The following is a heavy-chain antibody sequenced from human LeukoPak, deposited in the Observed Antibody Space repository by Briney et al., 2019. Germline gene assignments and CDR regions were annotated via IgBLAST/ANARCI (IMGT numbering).Heavy chain of an antibody. CDR3: ARDSMVRGVKAGPAVDY. D-gene: IGHD3-10*01. CDR1: GGSFSGYY. CDR2: INHSGST. J-gene: IGHJ4*02. V-gene: IGHV4-34*01. Sequence: PSETLSLTCAVYGGSFSGYYWSWIRQPPGKGLEWIGEINHSGSTNYNPSLKSRVTISVDTSKNQFSLKLSSVTAADTAVYYCARDSMVRGVKAGPAVDYWGQGTLVTVSS.